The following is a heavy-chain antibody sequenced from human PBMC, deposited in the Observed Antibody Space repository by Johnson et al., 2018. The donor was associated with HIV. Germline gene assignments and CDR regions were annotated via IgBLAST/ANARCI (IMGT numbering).Heavy chain of an antibody. CDR1: GFTFSSYG. CDR3: ASLPIAARPPTDAFDI. J-gene: IGHJ3*02. CDR2: ISYDGINK. Sequence: QVHLVESGGGVVQPGRSLRLSCAASGFTFSSYGIHWVRQAPGKGLEWVAVISYDGINKDYADSVKGRFTISRDNSKNTLYLQMNSLRAEDTAVYYCASLPIAARPPTDAFDIWGQGTMVTVSS. D-gene: IGHD6-6*01. V-gene: IGHV3-30*03.